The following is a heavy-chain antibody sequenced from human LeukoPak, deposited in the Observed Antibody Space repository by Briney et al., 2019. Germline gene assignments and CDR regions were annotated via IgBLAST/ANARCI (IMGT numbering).Heavy chain of an antibody. CDR3: AKRAHYYDSSGPPAFDAFDI. J-gene: IGHJ3*02. CDR1: GFTVSRNY. V-gene: IGHV3-53*05. CDR2: IYSGGST. D-gene: IGHD3-22*01. Sequence: GGSLRLSCAASGFTVSRNYMSWVRQAPGEGLEWVSVIYSGGSTYYADSVKGRFTISRDNSKNTLYLQMNSLRAEDTAVYYCAKRAHYYDSSGPPAFDAFDIWGQGTMVTVSS.